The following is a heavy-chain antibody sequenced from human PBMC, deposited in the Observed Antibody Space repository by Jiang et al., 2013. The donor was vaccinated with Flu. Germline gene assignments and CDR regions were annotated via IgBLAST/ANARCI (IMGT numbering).Heavy chain of an antibody. Sequence: GSGLVKPSGTLSLTCAVSAGFLDTSDWWSWVRQSPGKGLEWIGENTHSGDRRSNYNPSLRSRVTMSIDKSKSQFYLTLTSVTAADTAVYYCARVIQVGVWGYFDHWGQGTLVTVSS. CDR3: ARVIQVGVWGYFDH. J-gene: IGHJ4*02. CDR2: NTHSGDRRS. D-gene: IGHD3-16*01. CDR1: AGFLDTSDW. V-gene: IGHV4-4*02.